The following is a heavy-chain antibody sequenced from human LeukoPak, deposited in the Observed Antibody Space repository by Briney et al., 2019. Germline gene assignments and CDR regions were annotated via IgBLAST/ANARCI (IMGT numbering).Heavy chain of an antibody. CDR1: GYSFASYW. Sequence: GESLKISCKGSGYSFASYWIGWVRQMPGEGLEWMGIIYPGDSDARYSPSFQGQVTISADKSISTSYLQWSNVKASDTAMYYCARVNTAVFDYWGQGTLVTVSS. V-gene: IGHV5-51*01. D-gene: IGHD5-18*01. CDR3: ARVNTAVFDY. J-gene: IGHJ4*02. CDR2: IYPGDSDA.